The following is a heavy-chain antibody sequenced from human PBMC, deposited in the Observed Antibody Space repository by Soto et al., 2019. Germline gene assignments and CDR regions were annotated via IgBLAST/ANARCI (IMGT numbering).Heavy chain of an antibody. CDR2: IIPMFGPA. V-gene: IGHV1-69*12. Sequence: QVQLVQSGAEVKKPGSSVKVSCKASGGTFSSYGISWVRQAPGQGLEWMGGIIPMFGPANYAQKFQARVTITADGSTSIANMELSSLRSEEPAVYYCARGSVPAATTSFDPWGQGTLVTVSS. D-gene: IGHD2-2*01. CDR3: ARGSVPAATTSFDP. CDR1: GGTFSSYG. J-gene: IGHJ5*02.